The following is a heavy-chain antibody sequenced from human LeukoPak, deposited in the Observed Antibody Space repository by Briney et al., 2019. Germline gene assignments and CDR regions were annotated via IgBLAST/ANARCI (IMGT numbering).Heavy chain of an antibody. CDR1: GFTFSSYD. D-gene: IGHD6-19*01. CDR2: IGTAGDT. J-gene: IGHJ4*02. V-gene: IGHV3-13*01. Sequence: GGSLRLSCAAYGFTFSSYDMHWVRQATGKGLEWVSAIGTAGDTYYPGSVKGRFTISRENAKNSLYLQMNSLRAGDTAVYYCARALAVADGYYFDYWGQGTLVTVSS. CDR3: ARALAVADGYYFDY.